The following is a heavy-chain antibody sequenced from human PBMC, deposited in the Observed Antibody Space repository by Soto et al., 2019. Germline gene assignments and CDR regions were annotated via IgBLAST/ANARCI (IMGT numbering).Heavy chain of an antibody. CDR2: IYYSGST. CDR1: GGSISSGGYY. D-gene: IGHD3-16*01. J-gene: IGHJ6*02. CDR3: ARDGIMPVSGMDV. V-gene: IGHV4-31*03. Sequence: QVQLQESGPGLVKPSQTLSLTCTVSGGSISSGGYYWSWIRQHPGKGLEWIGYIYYSGSTYYNPSLKGRVTISVDTSKNQFSLKLSAVTAADTAVYYCARDGIMPVSGMDVWGQGTTVTVSS.